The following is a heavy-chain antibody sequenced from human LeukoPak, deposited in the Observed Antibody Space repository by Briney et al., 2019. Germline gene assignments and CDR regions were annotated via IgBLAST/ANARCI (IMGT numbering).Heavy chain of an antibody. D-gene: IGHD3-3*01. CDR1: GFTFDDYG. CDR2: ISSVSSSTI. V-gene: IGHV3-48*01. CDR3: ARELLRITIFGVVGEDAFDI. Sequence: GGSLRLSCAASGFTFDDYGMNWVRQAPGKGLEWVSYISSVSSSTIYYADSVKGRFTISRDNAKNSLYLQMNSLRAEDTAVYYCARELLRITIFGVVGEDAFDIWGQGTMVTVSS. J-gene: IGHJ3*02.